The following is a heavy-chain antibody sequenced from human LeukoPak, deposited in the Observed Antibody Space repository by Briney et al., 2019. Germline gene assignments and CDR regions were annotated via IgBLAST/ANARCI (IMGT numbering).Heavy chain of an antibody. D-gene: IGHD3-22*01. Sequence: GGSLRLSCAASGFTFSSYAMSWVRQAPGKGLEWVSAISGSGGSTYYADSVKGRFTISRDNSKNTLYLQMNSLRAEDTAVYCCANLPGGYYDSSGYYVAEYFQHWGQGTLVTVSS. CDR3: ANLPGGYYDSSGYYVAEYFQH. CDR1: GFTFSSYA. V-gene: IGHV3-23*01. CDR2: ISGSGGST. J-gene: IGHJ1*01.